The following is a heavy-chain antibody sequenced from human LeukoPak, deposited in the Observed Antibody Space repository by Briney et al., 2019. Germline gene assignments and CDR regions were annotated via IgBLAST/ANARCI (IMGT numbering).Heavy chain of an antibody. CDR1: GGSFSGYY. Sequence: SETLSLTCAVYGGSFSGYYWSWIRQPPGKGLEWIGEINHSGSTNYNPSLKSRVTISVDTSKNQFSLKQSSVTAADTAVYYCARDQGIFDYWGQGTLVTVSS. CDR3: ARDQGIFDY. J-gene: IGHJ4*02. CDR2: INHSGST. V-gene: IGHV4-34*01.